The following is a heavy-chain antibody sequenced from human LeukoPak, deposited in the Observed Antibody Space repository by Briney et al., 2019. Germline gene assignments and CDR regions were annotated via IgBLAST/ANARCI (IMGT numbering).Heavy chain of an antibody. CDR3: ARVCEIGSGCFDY. J-gene: IGHJ4*02. CDR2: INHSGST. Sequence: SESLSLTCAFHGVSLSGYYWSWSRQPRGKGPEWVGEINHSGSTNYNQSRKSRVTISVDTSKNQFSLKLSSVTAADTAVYYCARVCEIGSGCFDYWGQGTLVTVSS. D-gene: IGHD6-19*01. V-gene: IGHV4-34*01. CDR1: GVSLSGYY.